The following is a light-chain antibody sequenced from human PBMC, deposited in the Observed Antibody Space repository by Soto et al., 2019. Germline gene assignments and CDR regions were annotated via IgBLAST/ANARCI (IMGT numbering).Light chain of an antibody. Sequence: EIVMTQSPATLSVSPGERATLSCRASQSVSSNLAWYQHKPGQAPRLLIYGASTRATGIPARFSGSGSGTEFTITISSLQSEDFDAYYCQQSNNWPSFTCGPGTKWIS. J-gene: IGKJ3*01. CDR2: GAS. CDR3: QQSNNWPSFT. CDR1: QSVSSN. V-gene: IGKV3D-15*01.